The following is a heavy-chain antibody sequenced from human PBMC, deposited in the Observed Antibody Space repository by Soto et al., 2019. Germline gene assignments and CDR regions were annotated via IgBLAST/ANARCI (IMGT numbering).Heavy chain of an antibody. D-gene: IGHD2-2*01. CDR2: MYYSGRS. V-gene: IGHV4-59*01. CDR3: AASQPPVAFDP. J-gene: IGHJ5*02. CDR1: GGSISSYY. Sequence: SETLSLTCTVSGGSISSYYWSWIRQPPGKGLEWIGYMYYSGRSNYNPSLKGRVTMSLDTSKNQFSLKLNSVAAADTAVYYCAASQPPVAFDPWCPGTLVTLSS.